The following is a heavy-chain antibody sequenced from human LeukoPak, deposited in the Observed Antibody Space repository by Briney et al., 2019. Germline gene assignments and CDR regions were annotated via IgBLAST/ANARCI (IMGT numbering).Heavy chain of an antibody. V-gene: IGHV4-34*01. Sequence: SETPSLTCAVYGGSFSGYYWSWIRQPPGKGLEWIGSIYYSGSTYYNPSLKSRVTISVDTSKNQFSLKLSSVTAADTAVYYCARLTITFGGVIGPTYFDYWGQGTLVTVSS. D-gene: IGHD3-16*02. CDR2: IYYSGST. J-gene: IGHJ4*02. CDR1: GGSFSGYY. CDR3: ARLTITFGGVIGPTYFDY.